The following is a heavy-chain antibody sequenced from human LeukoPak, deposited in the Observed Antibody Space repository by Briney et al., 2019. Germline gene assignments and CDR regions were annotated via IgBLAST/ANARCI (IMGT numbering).Heavy chain of an antibody. V-gene: IGHV3-21*06. D-gene: IGHD2-2*01. CDR1: GFTFRKNR. CDR3: ARDPVVVVPAATPGSSSYYYYKGLDV. CDR2: ISSSSNYV. J-gene: IGHJ6*02. Sequence: PGGSLRLSCAASGFTFRKNRMHWVRQTPGKGLEWVASISSSSNYVFYGDSVRGRFTISRDNANNSLSLHMNSLSAEDTGVYFCARDPVVVVPAATPGSSSYYYYKGLDVWGQGTTVTVSS.